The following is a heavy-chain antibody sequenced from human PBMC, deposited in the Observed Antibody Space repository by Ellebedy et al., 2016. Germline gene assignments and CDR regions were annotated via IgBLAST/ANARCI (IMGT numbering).Heavy chain of an antibody. J-gene: IGHJ6*03. CDR1: GGSISSYY. V-gene: IGHV4-4*07. CDR2: IYTSGST. D-gene: IGHD4-11*01. CDR3: ATSSVSTTVYYYYYMDV. Sequence: SETLSLXXTVSGGSISSYYWSWIRQPAGKGLEWIGRIYTSGSTNYNPSLKSRVTMSVDTSKNQFSLKLSSVTAADTAVYYCATSSVSTTVYYYYYMDVWGKGTTVTVPS.